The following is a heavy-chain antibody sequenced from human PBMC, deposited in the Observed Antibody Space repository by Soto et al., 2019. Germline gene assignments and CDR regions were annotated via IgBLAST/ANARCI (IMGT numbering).Heavy chain of an antibody. CDR1: GDSVGSVCFH. Sequence: SETQSLTSPVSGDSVGSVCFHLAWLRRSPGKGLEWIGYIYNGGSTYYRPSLESRMHMSLDATRNHYSLRLTSVTAADTAVYFCARAPVGLDTISYFDYWGQGKLVTSPQ. V-gene: IGHV4-30-4*01. CDR2: IYNGGST. J-gene: IGHJ4*02. D-gene: IGHD3-3*01. CDR3: ARAPVGLDTISYFDY.